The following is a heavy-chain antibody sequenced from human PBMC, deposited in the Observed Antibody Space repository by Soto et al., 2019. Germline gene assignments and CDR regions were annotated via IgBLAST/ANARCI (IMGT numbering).Heavy chain of an antibody. Sequence: EVQLVESGGGLVQPGWSLRLSCAASGFTFDDYGMNWVRQAPGKGLEWGSGISWNSGSIGYADSVKGRFTISRDNAKKSLYLHMHSLRTEDTALYFCAKDKVTRNYYYYGMDVWGQGTTVTVSS. CDR1: GFTFDDYG. J-gene: IGHJ6*02. D-gene: IGHD4-17*01. CDR2: ISWNSGSI. CDR3: AKDKVTRNYYYYGMDV. V-gene: IGHV3-9*01.